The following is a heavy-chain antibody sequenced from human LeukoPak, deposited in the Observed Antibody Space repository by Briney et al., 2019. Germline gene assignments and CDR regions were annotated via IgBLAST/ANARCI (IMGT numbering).Heavy chain of an antibody. Sequence: SQTLSLTCTVSGGSTSSGSYYWSWIRQPAGKGLEWIGRIYTSGSTNYNPSLKSRVTISVDTSKNQFSLKLSSVTAADTAVYYCARDAGVTTVYGWFDPWGQGTLVTVSS. CDR2: IYTSGST. CDR3: ARDAGVTTVYGWFDP. V-gene: IGHV4-61*02. J-gene: IGHJ5*02. D-gene: IGHD4-11*01. CDR1: GGSTSSGSYY.